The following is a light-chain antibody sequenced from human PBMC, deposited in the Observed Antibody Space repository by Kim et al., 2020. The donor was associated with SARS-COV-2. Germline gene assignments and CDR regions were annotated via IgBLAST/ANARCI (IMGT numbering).Light chain of an antibody. CDR1: SWHSSYA. J-gene: IGLJ3*02. V-gene: IGLV4-69*01. Sequence: GASVKLTCTLSSWHSSYAIAWHQQQPEKGPRYLMKLNSDGSHSKGDGIPDRFSGSSSGAERYLTISSLQSEDEADYYCQTWGTGIGFGGGTKLTVL. CDR2: LNSDGSH. CDR3: QTWGTGIG.